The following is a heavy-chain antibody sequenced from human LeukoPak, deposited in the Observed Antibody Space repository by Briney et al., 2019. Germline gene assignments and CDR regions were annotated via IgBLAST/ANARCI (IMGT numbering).Heavy chain of an antibody. CDR3: ARNTYGDYPPLYYFDY. CDR2: ISSNGGIT. D-gene: IGHD4-17*01. V-gene: IGHV3-64*01. CDR1: GFTFRNYA. Sequence: GGSLRLSCAASGFTFRNYAMHWVRQAPGKGLEYVSAISSNGGITYYANSVKGRFTISRDNSKNTLYLQMGSLRAEDMAVYYCARNTYGDYPPLYYFDYWGQGTLVTVSS. J-gene: IGHJ4*02.